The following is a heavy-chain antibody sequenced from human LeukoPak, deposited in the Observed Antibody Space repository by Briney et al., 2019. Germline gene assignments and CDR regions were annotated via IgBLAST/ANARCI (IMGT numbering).Heavy chain of an antibody. D-gene: IGHD2-2*01. CDR1: GFTFSYYG. CDR2: ISYDGSNK. J-gene: IGHJ4*02. CDR3: ARVMGRYCSSTSCYVDY. V-gene: IGHV3-30*03. Sequence: GGTLRLSCAASGFTFSYYGMSWVRQAPGKGLEWVAVISYDGSNKYYADSVKGRFTISRDNSKNTLYLQMNSLRAEDTAVYYCARVMGRYCSSTSCYVDYWGQGTLVTVSS.